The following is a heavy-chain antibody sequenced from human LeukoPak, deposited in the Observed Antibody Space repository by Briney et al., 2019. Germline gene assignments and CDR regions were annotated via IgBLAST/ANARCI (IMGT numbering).Heavy chain of an antibody. D-gene: IGHD2-15*01. CDR2: ISGYTGDT. J-gene: IGHJ3*01. Sequence: ASVKVSCKTSGYTFSNYDIYWVRQAPGQGLECMGWISGYTGDTKYAEILQGRFTVTTDTSTNTAYMELRSLTDDDTAVYYCARAGYCGDGGCRGGSAFDVWGQGTVVTVSS. V-gene: IGHV1-18*01. CDR1: GYTFSNYD. CDR3: ARAGYCGDGGCRGGSAFDV.